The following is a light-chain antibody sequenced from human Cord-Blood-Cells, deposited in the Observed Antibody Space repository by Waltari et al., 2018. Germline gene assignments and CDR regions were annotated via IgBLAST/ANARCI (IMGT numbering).Light chain of an antibody. CDR3: QQRSNWPRYT. Sequence: EIVLTQSPATLSLSPGERVTLSCKASQSGSSDLAVYQQKPGQAPRLLIYDASNRATGIPARFSGSGAGTDFTLTISSLEPEDFAVYYCQQRSNWPRYTFGQGTKLESK. J-gene: IGKJ2*01. CDR2: DAS. V-gene: IGKV3-11*01. CDR1: QSGSSD.